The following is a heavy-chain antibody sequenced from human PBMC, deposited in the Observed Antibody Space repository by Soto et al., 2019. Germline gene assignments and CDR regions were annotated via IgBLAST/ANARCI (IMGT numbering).Heavy chain of an antibody. CDR3: ESTGWQFDY. Sequence: YIGGSTYHADSVKGRFTISRDNSKNTLYLQMNSLRAEDTAVYYCESTGWQFDYWGQVTLVTVSS. J-gene: IGHJ4*02. D-gene: IGHD2-8*02. CDR2: YIGGST. V-gene: IGHV3-66*01.